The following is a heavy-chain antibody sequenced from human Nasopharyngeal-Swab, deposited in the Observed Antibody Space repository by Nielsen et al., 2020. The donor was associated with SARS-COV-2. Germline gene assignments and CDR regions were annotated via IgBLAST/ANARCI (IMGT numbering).Heavy chain of an antibody. CDR3: AKEKTLSTMIVVVITQFDY. CDR2: ISGSGGST. Sequence: ETLSLTCTVSGGSISSGGYYWSWVRQAPGKGLEWVSAISGSGGSTYYADSVKGRFTISRDNSKNTLYLQMNSLRAEDTAVYYCAKEKTLSTMIVVVITQFDYWGQGTLVTVSS. D-gene: IGHD3-22*01. CDR1: GGSISSGGYY. J-gene: IGHJ4*02. V-gene: IGHV3-23*01.